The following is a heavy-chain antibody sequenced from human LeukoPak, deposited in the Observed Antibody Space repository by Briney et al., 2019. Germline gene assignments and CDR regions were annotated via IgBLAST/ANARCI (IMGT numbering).Heavy chain of an antibody. Sequence: ASVKVSCKASGYTFTSYGISWVRQAPGQGLEWMGWISAYNGNTNYPQKLQGRVTMTTDTSTSTAYMELSSLRSEDTAVYYCARGRRITRGGYSYARGGLYGMDVWGQGTTVTVSS. J-gene: IGHJ6*02. D-gene: IGHD5-18*01. CDR3: ARGRRITRGGYSYARGGLYGMDV. CDR1: GYTFTSYG. CDR2: ISAYNGNT. V-gene: IGHV1-18*01.